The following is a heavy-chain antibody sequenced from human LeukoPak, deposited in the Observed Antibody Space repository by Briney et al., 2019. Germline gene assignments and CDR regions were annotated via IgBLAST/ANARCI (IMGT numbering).Heavy chain of an antibody. Sequence: ASVKVSCKASGYTFTSYYMHWVRQAPGQGLEWMGIINPSGGSTSYAQKFQGRVTMTRDTSTSTVYMELSSLRSEDTAVYYCARDFITASSSSGAFDIWGQGTMVTVSS. CDR2: INPSGGST. CDR1: GYTFTSYY. CDR3: ARDFITASSSSGAFDI. D-gene: IGHD6-6*01. V-gene: IGHV1-46*01. J-gene: IGHJ3*02.